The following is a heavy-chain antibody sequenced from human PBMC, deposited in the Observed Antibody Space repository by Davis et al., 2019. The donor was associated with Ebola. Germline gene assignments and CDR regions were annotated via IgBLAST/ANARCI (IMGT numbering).Heavy chain of an antibody. CDR3: AIGQTYYDFWSSPYYFDY. CDR2: MNPNSGNT. CDR1: GGTFSSYA. Sequence: SVKVSCKASGGTFSSYAISWVRQAPGQGLEWMGWMNPNSGNTGYAQKFQGRVTITADESTSTAYMELSSLRSEDTAVYYCAIGQTYYDFWSSPYYFDYWGQGTLVTVSS. V-gene: IGHV1-69*13. J-gene: IGHJ4*02. D-gene: IGHD3-3*01.